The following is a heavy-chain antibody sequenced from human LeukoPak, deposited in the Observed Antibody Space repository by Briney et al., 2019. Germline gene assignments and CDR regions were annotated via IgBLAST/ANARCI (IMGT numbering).Heavy chain of an antibody. V-gene: IGHV1-46*01. CDR1: GYTFTSYY. CDR2: INPSGGST. J-gene: IGHJ4*02. CDR3: ASDYGDYKVY. D-gene: IGHD4-17*01. Sequence: ASVKVSCKGSGYTFTSYYMHWDRQAPGQGLEWVGIINPSGGSTSYAQKFQGRVTMTRDTSTSTVYMELSSLRSEDTAVYYCASDYGDYKVYWGQGTLVTVSS.